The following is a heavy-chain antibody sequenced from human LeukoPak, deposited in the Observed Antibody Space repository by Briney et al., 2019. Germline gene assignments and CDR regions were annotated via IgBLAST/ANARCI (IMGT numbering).Heavy chain of an antibody. V-gene: IGHV4-39*07. CDR3: ARALDSPLDYYFDY. CDR2: IYYSGST. J-gene: IGHJ4*02. Sequence: SETLSLTCTVSGGSISSSSYYWGWIRQPPGKGLEWIGSIYYSGSTYYNPSLKSRVTISVDTSKNQFSLKLSSVTAADTVVYYCARALDSPLDYYFDYWGQGTLVTVSS. CDR1: GGSISSSSYY. D-gene: IGHD2-21*01.